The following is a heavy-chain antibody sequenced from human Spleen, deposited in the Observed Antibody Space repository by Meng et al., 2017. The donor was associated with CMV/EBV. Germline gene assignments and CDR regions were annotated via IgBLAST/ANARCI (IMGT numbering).Heavy chain of an antibody. CDR1: GFSFSTYP. V-gene: IGHV3-30-3*01. CDR3: AKVDGIVVPAAIGIDY. Sequence: GESLKISCAASGFSFSTYPMHWVRQAPGKGLEWVAFISSDGSNKQYADSVKGRFTISRDNSKNTLYLQMNSLRAEDTAVYYCAKVDGIVVPAAIGIDYWGQGTLVTVS. D-gene: IGHD2-2*02. CDR2: ISSDGSNK. J-gene: IGHJ4*02.